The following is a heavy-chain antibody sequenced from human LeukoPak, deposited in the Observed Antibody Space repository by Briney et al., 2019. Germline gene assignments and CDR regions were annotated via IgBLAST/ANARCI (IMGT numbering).Heavy chain of an antibody. CDR3: ARAIVVVTAPFDY. Sequence: SGGSLRLSCAASGFTVSSNYMSWVRQAPGKGLEWVSVIYSGGSTYYADSVKGRFTNSRDNAKNSLYLQMNSLRAEDTAVYYCARAIVVVTAPFDYWGQGTLVTVSS. CDR1: GFTVSSNY. J-gene: IGHJ4*02. CDR2: IYSGGST. D-gene: IGHD2-21*02. V-gene: IGHV3-53*01.